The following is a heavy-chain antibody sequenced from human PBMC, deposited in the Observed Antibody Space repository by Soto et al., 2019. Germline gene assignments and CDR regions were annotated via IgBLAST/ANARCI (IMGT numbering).Heavy chain of an antibody. Sequence: ASVKVSCKASGHTFTSYGISWVRQAPGQGLEWMGWISAYNGNTNYAQKLQGRVTMTTDTSTSTAYMELRSLRSDDTAVYYCARGASFVVVPAAASYYFDYWGQGTLATVSS. CDR3: ARGASFVVVPAAASYYFDY. CDR2: ISAYNGNT. V-gene: IGHV1-18*01. CDR1: GHTFTSYG. D-gene: IGHD2-2*01. J-gene: IGHJ4*02.